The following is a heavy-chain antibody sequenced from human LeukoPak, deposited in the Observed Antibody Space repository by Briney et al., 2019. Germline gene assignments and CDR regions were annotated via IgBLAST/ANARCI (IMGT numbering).Heavy chain of an antibody. CDR1: GGSISSSSYY. V-gene: IGHV4-39*01. CDR3: ASWGWGDIVVVPAATDAFDI. CDR2: ICYSGST. D-gene: IGHD2-2*01. Sequence: SETLSLTCTVSGGSISSSSYYWGWIRQPPGKGLEWIGSICYSGSTYYNPSLKSRVTISVDTSKNQFSLKLSSVTAADTAVYYCASWGWGDIVVVPAATDAFDIWGQGTMVTVSS. J-gene: IGHJ3*02.